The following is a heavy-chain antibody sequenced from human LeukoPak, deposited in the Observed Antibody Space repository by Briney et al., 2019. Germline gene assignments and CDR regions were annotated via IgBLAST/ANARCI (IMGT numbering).Heavy chain of an antibody. J-gene: IGHJ4*02. Sequence: GASVKVSCKVSGYTVTELSIHWVRQAPAKGLEWMGGFDPDEAETVFAGKFQGRVTMAEDTSTNTAYMELTSLRSEDTAVYYCATGQTTPVLVDTLHFWGQGTLVTVSS. CDR3: ATGQTTPVLVDTLHF. CDR2: FDPDEAET. CDR1: GYTVTELS. D-gene: IGHD4-17*01. V-gene: IGHV1-24*01.